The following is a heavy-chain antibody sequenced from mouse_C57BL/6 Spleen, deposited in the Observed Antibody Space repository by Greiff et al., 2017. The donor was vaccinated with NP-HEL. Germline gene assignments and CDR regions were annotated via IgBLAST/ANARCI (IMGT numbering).Heavy chain of an antibody. CDR2: IYPGSGNT. V-gene: IGHV1-76*01. CDR3: ARGRDAMDY. J-gene: IGHJ4*01. CDR1: GYTFTDYY. Sequence: VQLQQSGAELVRPGASVKLSCKASGYTFTDYYINWVKQRPGQGLEWIARIYPGSGNTYYNEKFKGKATLTAEKSSSTAYMQLSSLTSEDSAVYFWARGRDAMDYWGQGTSVTVSS.